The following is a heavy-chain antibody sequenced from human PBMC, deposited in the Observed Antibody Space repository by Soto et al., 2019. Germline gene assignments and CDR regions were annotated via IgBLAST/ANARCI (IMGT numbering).Heavy chain of an antibody. CDR3: AIYDSSGSRGFQH. Sequence: QVQLQESGPGLLKPSQTLSLTCTVSGGSISIGAYYWSWFRRHPGKGLEWIGYIYYSGSTYYTPSLKSRVTISVDTSKNQFSLKLSSVTAADTAVYYCAIYDSSGSRGFQHWGQGTLVTVSS. D-gene: IGHD3-22*01. V-gene: IGHV4-31*03. CDR2: IYYSGST. CDR1: GGSISIGAYY. J-gene: IGHJ1*01.